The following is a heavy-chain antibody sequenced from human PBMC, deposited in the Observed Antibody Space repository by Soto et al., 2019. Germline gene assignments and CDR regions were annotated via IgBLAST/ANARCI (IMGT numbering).Heavy chain of an antibody. J-gene: IGHJ1*01. CDR3: ATESLSLITVVVPTFGY. Sequence: PGGSLRLSCAASGFTFSDYYMSWIRQAPGKGLEWVSYISRSGSTIYYADSVKGRFTIYRDNAKNSLYLQMNSLRAEDPAVYYCATESLSLITVVVPTFGYWGQGMLVTVSS. CDR2: ISRSGSTI. CDR1: GFTFSDYY. D-gene: IGHD4-4*01. V-gene: IGHV3-11*01.